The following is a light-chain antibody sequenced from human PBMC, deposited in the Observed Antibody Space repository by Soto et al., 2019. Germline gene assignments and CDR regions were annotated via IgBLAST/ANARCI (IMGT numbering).Light chain of an antibody. CDR1: GSDVGTYNY. Sequence: QSVLTQPRSVSGSPGQSVTISCTGTGSDVGTYNYVSWYQQHPGKAPKLMIYDVTKRPSGVPDRFSGSKSGNTASLTISGLQAEDEADYYSFSYAGFYTLVFGGGTKLTVL. V-gene: IGLV2-11*01. CDR3: FSYAGFYTLV. J-gene: IGLJ2*01. CDR2: DVT.